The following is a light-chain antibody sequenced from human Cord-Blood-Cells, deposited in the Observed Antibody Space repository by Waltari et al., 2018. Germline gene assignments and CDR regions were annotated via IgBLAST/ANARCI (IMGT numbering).Light chain of an antibody. CDR2: AAS. Sequence: AIRMTQSPSSFSASTGDRVTITCGASQGISSYLAWYQQKPGKAPKLLIYAASTLQSGVPSRFSGSGSGTDFTPTISCLQSEDFATYYCQQYYSYPRTFGQGTKVEIK. V-gene: IGKV1-8*01. J-gene: IGKJ1*01. CDR1: QGISSY. CDR3: QQYYSYPRT.